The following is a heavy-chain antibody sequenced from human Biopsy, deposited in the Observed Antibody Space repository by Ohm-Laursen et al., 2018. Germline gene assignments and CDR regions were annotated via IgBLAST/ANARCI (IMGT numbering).Heavy chain of an antibody. V-gene: IGHV4-59*08. Sequence: GTLSLTCPVSGGSISGSSWSRIRQAPGRGLEWVGYISYSGSTSNNPSLKSRITISVDTSKNQISLKVTSVTAADTAVYYCAKHGSGWTGDDALHIWGQGTMVTVSS. CDR2: ISYSGST. D-gene: IGHD6-19*01. CDR1: GGSISGSS. CDR3: AKHGSGWTGDDALHI. J-gene: IGHJ3*02.